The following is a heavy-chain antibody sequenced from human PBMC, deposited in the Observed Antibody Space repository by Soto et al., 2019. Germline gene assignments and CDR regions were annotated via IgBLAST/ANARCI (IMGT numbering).Heavy chain of an antibody. Sequence: SETLSLTCTVSGGSISSSSYYWGWIRQPPGKGLEWIGSIYYSGSTYYNPSLKSRVTISVDTSKNQFSLKLSSVTAADTAVYYCGSGSNFDYWGQGTLVPVSS. D-gene: IGHD3-10*01. J-gene: IGHJ4*02. CDR1: GGSISSSSYY. CDR3: GSGSNFDY. V-gene: IGHV4-39*01. CDR2: IYYSGST.